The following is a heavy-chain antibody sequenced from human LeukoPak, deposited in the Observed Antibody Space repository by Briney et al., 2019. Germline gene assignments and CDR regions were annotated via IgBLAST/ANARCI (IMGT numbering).Heavy chain of an antibody. Sequence: SQTLSLTCTVSGGSISSGGYYWSWIRQHPGKGLEWIGYIYYSGSTYYNPSLKSRVTISVDTSKNQFSLKLSSVTAADTAVYYCARRSFPLWVVVVSENWFDPWGQGTLVTVSS. J-gene: IGHJ5*02. CDR1: GGSISSGGYY. D-gene: IGHD3-22*01. CDR2: IYYSGST. CDR3: ARRSFPLWVVVVSENWFDP. V-gene: IGHV4-31*03.